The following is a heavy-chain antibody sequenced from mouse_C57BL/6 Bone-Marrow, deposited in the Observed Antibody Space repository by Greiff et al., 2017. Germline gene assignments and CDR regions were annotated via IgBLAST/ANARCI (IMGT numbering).Heavy chain of an antibody. CDR3: SRYGTAAMDY. Sequence: VQLQQSGPELVKPGASVKMSCKASGYTFTDYNMNWVKQSHGKSLEWIGYINPNNGGTSYNQKFKGKATLTVNKSSSTAYMELRSLTSEDAAVYYCSRYGTAAMDYGGQGTSVTVSA. CDR2: INPNNGGT. J-gene: IGHJ4*01. D-gene: IGHD1-1*01. V-gene: IGHV1-22*01. CDR1: GYTFTDYN.